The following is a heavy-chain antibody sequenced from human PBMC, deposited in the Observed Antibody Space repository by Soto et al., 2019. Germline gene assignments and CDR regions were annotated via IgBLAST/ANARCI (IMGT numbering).Heavy chain of an antibody. J-gene: IGHJ6*02. CDR3: ARDYPNAFMDV. CDR2: INAGNGNT. Sequence: AXVKVSCQASGYTLTSYAMHWVRQAPGQRLEWMGWINAGNGNTKYSQKFQGRVTITRDTSASTAYMELSSLRSEDTAVYYCARDYPNAFMDVWGQGSTVTVSS. CDR1: GYTLTSYA. D-gene: IGHD2-2*01. V-gene: IGHV1-3*01.